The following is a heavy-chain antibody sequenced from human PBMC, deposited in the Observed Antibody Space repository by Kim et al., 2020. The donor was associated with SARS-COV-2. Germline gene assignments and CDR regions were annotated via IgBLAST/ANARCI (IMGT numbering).Heavy chain of an antibody. CDR1: GFTFTSSA. J-gene: IGHJ4*02. V-gene: IGHV1-58*01. D-gene: IGHD6-19*01. Sequence: SVKVSCKASGFTFTSSAVQWVRQARGQRLEWIGWIVVGSGNTNYAQKFQERVTITRDMSTSTAYMELSSLRSEDTAVYYCAARYSSGWYGGNFDYWGQGTLVTVSS. CDR3: AARYSSGWYGGNFDY. CDR2: IVVGSGNT.